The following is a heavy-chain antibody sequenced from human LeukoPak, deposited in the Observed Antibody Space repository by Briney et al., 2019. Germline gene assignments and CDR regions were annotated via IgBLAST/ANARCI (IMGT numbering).Heavy chain of an antibody. J-gene: IGHJ3*02. Sequence: GGSLRLSCAASGFTFSRYWMHWVRQAPGKGLVGVSRINSDGSSTINADSVKGRFTISRDHAKSTLYLQMNSLRVEDTAVYFCARGGSPPEALGVAFDIWGQGTMVTVST. D-gene: IGHD1-26*01. CDR1: GFTFSRYW. CDR3: ARGGSPPEALGVAFDI. V-gene: IGHV3-74*01. CDR2: INSDGSST.